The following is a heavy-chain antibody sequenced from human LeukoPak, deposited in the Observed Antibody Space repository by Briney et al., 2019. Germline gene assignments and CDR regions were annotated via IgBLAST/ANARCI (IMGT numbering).Heavy chain of an antibody. Sequence: GGSLRLSCAASGFTFSSYAMSWVRQAPGKGLEWVSTISGSGDSTFYADSVKGRFTISRDNSKNTLYLQMNSLRAEDTAVYYCATLRKSFWIPEFDFWGQGTLVTVSS. V-gene: IGHV3-23*01. CDR2: ISGSGDST. CDR3: ATLRKSFWIPEFDF. D-gene: IGHD1-1*01. J-gene: IGHJ4*02. CDR1: GFTFSSYA.